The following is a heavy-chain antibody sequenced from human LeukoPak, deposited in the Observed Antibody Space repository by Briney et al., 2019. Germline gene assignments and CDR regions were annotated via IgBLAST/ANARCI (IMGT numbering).Heavy chain of an antibody. Sequence: GESLKISCKGSGYSFTTYWIGWVRQMPGKGLQWMGIMHPGDSDVRYSPSFQGQVTISADKSISTAYLQWTTLKASDTAMYYCARLMTDAYYDLLTGYFDYWGQGTRVTVSS. CDR3: ARLMTDAYYDLLTGYFDY. D-gene: IGHD3-9*01. CDR1: GYSFTTYW. J-gene: IGHJ4*02. CDR2: MHPGDSDV. V-gene: IGHV5-51*01.